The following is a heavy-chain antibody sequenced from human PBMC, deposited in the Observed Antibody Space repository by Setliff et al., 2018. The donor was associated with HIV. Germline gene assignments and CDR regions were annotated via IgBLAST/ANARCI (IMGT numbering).Heavy chain of an antibody. CDR3: ATKVYCTNGVCFDAFDI. V-gene: IGHV1-3*01. D-gene: IGHD2-8*01. CDR2: INAGNGNT. Sequence: ASVKVSCKASGYTFTSYAMHWVRQAPGQRLEWMGWINAGNGNTKYSQKFQGRVTITRDTSASTAYMELSRLISADTAIYYCATKVYCTNGVCFDAFDIWGQGTMVTVSS. J-gene: IGHJ3*02. CDR1: GYTFTSYA.